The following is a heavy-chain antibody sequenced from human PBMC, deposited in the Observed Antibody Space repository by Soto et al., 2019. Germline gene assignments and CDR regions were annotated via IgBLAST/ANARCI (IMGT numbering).Heavy chain of an antibody. CDR1: GDTVSTNTAA. V-gene: IGHV6-1*01. CDR3: ARDWGYDPDPTYYYGMDV. D-gene: IGHD5-12*01. Sequence: SQPLSRTCAISGDTVSTNTAAWNWIRQSPSRGLEWLGRIYYKSRWYNDYSESLKSRIAIIPDTSRNQFSLQLNSVIPEDTAVYYCARDWGYDPDPTYYYGMDVWGQGTKVTVSS. J-gene: IGHJ6*02. CDR2: IYYKSRWYN.